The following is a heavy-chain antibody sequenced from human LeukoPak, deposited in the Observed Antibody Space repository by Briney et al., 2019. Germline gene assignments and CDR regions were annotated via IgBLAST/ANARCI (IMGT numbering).Heavy chain of an antibody. D-gene: IGHD2-15*01. CDR2: INPSGGST. J-gene: IGHJ4*02. V-gene: IGHV1-46*01. CDR1: GYTFTSYY. Sequence: VASVKVSCKASGYTFTSYYMHWVRQAPGQGLEWMGIINPSGGSTSYAQKFQGRVTMTRDMSTSTVYMELSSLRSEDMAVYYCARALGYCSGGSCYELVWWGQGTLVTVSS. CDR3: ARALGYCSGGSCYELVW.